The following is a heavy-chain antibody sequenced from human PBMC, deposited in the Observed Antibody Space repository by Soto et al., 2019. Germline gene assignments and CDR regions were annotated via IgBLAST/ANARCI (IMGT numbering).Heavy chain of an antibody. Sequence: EVQLLESGGGLVQPGGSLRLYCAVSGFTFSAYAMSWVRQAPGKGLEWVSAIKSSVDRTFYADSVQGRFSISRDDSKKTLYLQMDTQRAKDTAVYHCAKNRGSWNPMYYDMDVWGQGTTVTVSS. V-gene: IGHV3-23*01. J-gene: IGHJ6*02. D-gene: IGHD7-27*01. CDR3: AKNRGSWNPMYYDMDV. CDR1: GFTFSAYA. CDR2: IKSSVDRT.